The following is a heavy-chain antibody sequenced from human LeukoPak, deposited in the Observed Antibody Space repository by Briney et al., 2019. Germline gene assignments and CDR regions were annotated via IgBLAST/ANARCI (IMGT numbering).Heavy chain of an antibody. CDR1: GFTFSSYW. J-gene: IGHJ4*02. CDR3: ARGNYDFWSGYYLDY. V-gene: IGHV3-74*01. D-gene: IGHD3-3*01. CDR2: INSDGSST. Sequence: GGSLRLSCAASGFTFSSYWMHWVRQAPGKGLVWVSRINSDGSSTSYADSVKGRFTISRDNAKNTLYLQMNSLRAEDTAVYYCARGNYDFWSGYYLDYWGQGTLVTVSS.